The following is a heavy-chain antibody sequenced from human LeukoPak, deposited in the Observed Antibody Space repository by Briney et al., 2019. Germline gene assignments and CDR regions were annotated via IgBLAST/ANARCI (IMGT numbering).Heavy chain of an antibody. V-gene: IGHV4-59*01. D-gene: IGHD2-2*02. CDR1: GGSISSYY. CDR3: ARDRGYCSSTSCYTRFDY. Sequence: SETLSLTCTVSGGSISSYYWSWIRQPPGKGLEWIGYIYYSGSSNYNPSLKSRVTISVDTSKNQFSLKLSSVTAADTAVYYCARDRGYCSSTSCYTRFDYWGQGTLVTVSS. CDR2: IYYSGSS. J-gene: IGHJ4*02.